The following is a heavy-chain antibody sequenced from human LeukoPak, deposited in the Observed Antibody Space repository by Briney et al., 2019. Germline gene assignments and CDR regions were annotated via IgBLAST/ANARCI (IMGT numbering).Heavy chain of an antibody. J-gene: IGHJ5*02. D-gene: IGHD2-2*01. CDR2: IYYSGST. CDR3: ARLRRDIVVVPAAANWFDP. CDR1: GGSISSYY. V-gene: IGHV4-59*01. Sequence: SETLSLTCTVSGGSISSYYWSWIRQPPGKGLEWIGYIYYSGSTNYNPSLKSRVTISVDTSKNQFSLKLSSVTAADTAVYYCARLRRDIVVVPAAANWFDPWGQGTLVTVSS.